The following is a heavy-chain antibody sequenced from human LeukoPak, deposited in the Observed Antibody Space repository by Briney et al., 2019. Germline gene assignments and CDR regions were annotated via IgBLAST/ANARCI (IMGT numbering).Heavy chain of an antibody. CDR3: ARALGSIAVAGGAFDI. CDR2: INPNSGGS. D-gene: IGHD6-19*01. J-gene: IGHJ3*02. Sequence: ASVKGSCKASGYTFIGYYVHWVRQAPGQGLEWMGWINPNSGGSNSAQKFQGRVTMTRDTSISTAYMELSRLSSDDTAVYYCARALGSIAVAGGAFDIWGQGTMVTVSS. V-gene: IGHV1-2*02. CDR1: GYTFIGYY.